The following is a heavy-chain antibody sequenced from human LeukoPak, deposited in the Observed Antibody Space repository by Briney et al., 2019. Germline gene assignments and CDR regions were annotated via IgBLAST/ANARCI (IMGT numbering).Heavy chain of an antibody. D-gene: IGHD1-26*01. Sequence: PSETLSLTCTVSGGSISSYYWSWIRQPPGKGLEWIGYIYYSGSTNYNPSLKSRVTISVDTSKNQFSLKLSSVTAADTAVYYCARTGVGATTVWFDPWGQGTLVTVSP. CDR1: GGSISSYY. V-gene: IGHV4-59*01. CDR2: IYYSGST. CDR3: ARTGVGATTVWFDP. J-gene: IGHJ5*02.